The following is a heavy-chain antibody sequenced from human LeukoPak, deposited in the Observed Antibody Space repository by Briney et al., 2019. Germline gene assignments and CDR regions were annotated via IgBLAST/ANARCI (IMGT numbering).Heavy chain of an antibody. V-gene: IGHV4-34*01. Sequence: SETLSLTCAVYGGSFSGYYWSWIRQPPGKGLEWIGEINHSGSTNYNPSLKSRVTISVDTSKNQFSLKLSSVTAADTAVYYCARVFAHYDFWSGYYSDNHYYYGMDVWGQGTTVTVSS. D-gene: IGHD3-3*01. CDR1: GGSFSGYY. CDR3: ARVFAHYDFWSGYYSDNHYYYGMDV. CDR2: INHSGST. J-gene: IGHJ6*02.